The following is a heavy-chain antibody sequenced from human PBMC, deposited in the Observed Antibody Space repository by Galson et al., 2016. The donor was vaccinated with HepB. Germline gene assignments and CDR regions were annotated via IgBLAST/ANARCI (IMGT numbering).Heavy chain of an antibody. D-gene: IGHD1-1*01. CDR2: IWYDGVNT. CDR3: ARQAFTNWSPFDY. J-gene: IGHJ4*02. CDR1: GFTLSSYG. Sequence: SLRLSCAASGFTLSSYGIHWVRQAPGKGLEWVAVIWYDGVNTYYADSVKGRFTISRDNSKNTLYLQMNSLRAEDTAVYYCARQAFTNWSPFDYWGQGTLVTISS. V-gene: IGHV3-33*01.